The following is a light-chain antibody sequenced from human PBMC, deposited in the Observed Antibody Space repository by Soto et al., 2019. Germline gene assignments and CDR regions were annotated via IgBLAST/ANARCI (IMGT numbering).Light chain of an antibody. CDR2: DAS. CDR1: QSVRSY. J-gene: IGKJ5*01. Sequence: EIVLTQSPATLSLSPGERATLYCRASQSVRSYLAWYQQKPGQAPRLLIYDASNRATGIPARFSGSGSGTDFTLTISSLQAEDVAVYYCQQYFDNSITFGQGTRLEIK. CDR3: QQYFDNSIT. V-gene: IGKV3-11*01.